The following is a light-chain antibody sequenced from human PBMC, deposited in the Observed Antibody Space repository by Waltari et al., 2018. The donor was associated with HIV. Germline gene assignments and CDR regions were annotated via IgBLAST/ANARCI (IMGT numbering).Light chain of an antibody. V-gene: IGKV1-39*01. CDR1: QSISSF. Sequence: DIQLTQSPSSLSASIGDRVTITCRSSQSISSFLNWYQQRPVKGPNLLIYRASTLQKGVPSRFIGSGSGTDFTLTISSLQPEDFATYCCQQSYSTRYTFGQGTKLEIK. CDR2: RAS. CDR3: QQSYSTRYT. J-gene: IGKJ2*01.